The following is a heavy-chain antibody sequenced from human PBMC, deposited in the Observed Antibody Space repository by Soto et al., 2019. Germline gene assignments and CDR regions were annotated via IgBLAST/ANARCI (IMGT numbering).Heavy chain of an antibody. D-gene: IGHD6-6*01. CDR1: GYTFTGYY. J-gene: IGHJ6*02. V-gene: IGHV1-2*04. CDR3: ARDQQKYKPSSYHYYAMDL. Sequence: ASVKVSCKASGYTFTGYYMHWVRQAPGQGLEWMGWINPNSGGTNYAQKFQGWVTMTRDTSISTAYMELSRLRSDDTAVYYCARDQQKYKPSSYHYYAMDLWGQGTTVTVSS. CDR2: INPNSGGT.